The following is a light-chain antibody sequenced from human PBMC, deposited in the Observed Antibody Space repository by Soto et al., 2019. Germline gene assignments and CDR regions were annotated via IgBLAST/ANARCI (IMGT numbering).Light chain of an antibody. V-gene: IGKV3-15*01. CDR1: QSVSSN. Sequence: EIVMTRPADTVCVATGERATMSCRASQSVSSNLAWYQQKPGQAPRLLIYGASTRATGIPARFSGSGSGTEFTLTISSLQSEDFAVYYCQQYNNWPQTSGQGAKVDIK. CDR3: QQYNNWPQT. CDR2: GAS. J-gene: IGKJ1*01.